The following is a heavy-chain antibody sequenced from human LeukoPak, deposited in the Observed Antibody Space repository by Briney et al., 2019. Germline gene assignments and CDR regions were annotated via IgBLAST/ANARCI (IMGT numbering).Heavy chain of an antibody. J-gene: IGHJ4*02. Sequence: PGGSLRLSCAASGFTFSSYWMHWVRQAPGKGLMWVSRINTDGTTTTYADSVEGRFSISRDNAKNTVYLHMNSLRAEDTAVYYCARDPWGYRAGVMDLWGQGTLLTVSS. CDR2: INTDGTTT. CDR3: ARDPWGYRAGVMDL. V-gene: IGHV3-74*03. CDR1: GFTFSSYW. D-gene: IGHD5-18*01.